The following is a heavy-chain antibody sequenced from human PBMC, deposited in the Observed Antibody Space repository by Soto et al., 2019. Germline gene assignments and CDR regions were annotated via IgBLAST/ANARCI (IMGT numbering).Heavy chain of an antibody. J-gene: IGHJ6*02. CDR2: ISYDGTNK. Sequence: QVQLVESGGGVVLPGRSLRLSCAASGFTFRSYAIHWVRQAPGKGLEWVSVISYDGTNKYYADSVKGRFTISRDNSKNTLDLQMNSLRADDTAVSYCARDAERGYYAPGMDVWGQGTTVTVSS. D-gene: IGHD3-3*01. V-gene: IGHV3-30-3*01. CDR3: ARDAERGYYAPGMDV. CDR1: GFTFRSYA.